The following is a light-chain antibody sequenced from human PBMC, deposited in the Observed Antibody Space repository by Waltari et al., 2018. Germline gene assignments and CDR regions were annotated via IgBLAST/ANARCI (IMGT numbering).Light chain of an antibody. J-gene: IGLJ3*02. CDR1: SSYVGSYNN. CDR3: NSYAGSSSCV. Sequence: QSALTQPPSVSASPGQSIPIPCTGTSSYVGSYNNVSWYQQHPGKAPKLIIYDVSERPSGVSDRFSGSKPGNTASPPISGLQVEEESDYYCNSYAGSSSCVFGGGTKLTVL. CDR2: DVS. V-gene: IGLV2-14*01.